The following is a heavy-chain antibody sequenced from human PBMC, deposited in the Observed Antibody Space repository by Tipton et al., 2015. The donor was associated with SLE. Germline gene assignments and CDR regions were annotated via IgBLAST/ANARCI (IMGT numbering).Heavy chain of an antibody. Sequence: TLSLTCTVSGVSVSSGGYYWNWIRQHPGKGLEWIGCIHSRGSTYYTPSLKSRVTISVDMSKNQFSLKLTSVTAADTAVYYCGRGRTDAWELVGYWGQGTLVTVSS. CDR1: GVSVSSGGYY. V-gene: IGHV4-31*03. CDR2: IHSRGST. J-gene: IGHJ4*02. CDR3: GRGRTDAWELVGY. D-gene: IGHD4-23*01.